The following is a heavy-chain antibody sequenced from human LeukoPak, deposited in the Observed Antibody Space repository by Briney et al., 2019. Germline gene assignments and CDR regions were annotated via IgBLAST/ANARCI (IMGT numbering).Heavy chain of an antibody. Sequence: PGGSLRLSCTASGLSFSSYWLTWVRQAPGKGREWVANINQDGSEKNYVASVKGRFTISRDDTKNSLYLQMNSLRDEDTAVYHCVRRRCSATACFAASFNCFDYWGQGTLVSVSS. CDR2: INQDGSEK. J-gene: IGHJ4*02. CDR1: GLSFSSYW. V-gene: IGHV3-7*03. CDR3: VRRRCSATACFAASFNCFDY. D-gene: IGHD2-2*01.